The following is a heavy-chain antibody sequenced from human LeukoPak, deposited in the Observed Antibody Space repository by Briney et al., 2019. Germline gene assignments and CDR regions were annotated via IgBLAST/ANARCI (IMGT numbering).Heavy chain of an antibody. CDR1: GFTFSSYA. CDR3: AKGLLLGATDAFDI. D-gene: IGHD1-26*01. V-gene: IGHV3-30*04. J-gene: IGHJ3*02. CDR2: ISYDGSIK. Sequence: GGSLRLSCAASGFTFSSYAMHWVRQAPGKGLEWVAVISYDGSIKYYADSVKGRFTISRDNSKNALYLQMNSLRAEDTAVYYCAKGLLLGATDAFDIWGQGTMVTVSS.